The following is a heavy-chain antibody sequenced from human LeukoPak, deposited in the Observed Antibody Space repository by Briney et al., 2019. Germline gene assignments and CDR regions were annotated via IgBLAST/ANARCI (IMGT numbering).Heavy chain of an antibody. Sequence: PSETLSLTCAVYGGFFSGYYWSWIRQPPGKGLEWIGEINHSGSTNYNPSLKSRVTISVDTSKNQFSLKLSSVTAADTAVYYCARAGYCSSTSCYSGRIDYWGQGTLVTVSS. CDR1: GGFFSGYY. CDR3: ARAGYCSSTSCYSGRIDY. V-gene: IGHV4-34*01. J-gene: IGHJ4*02. CDR2: INHSGST. D-gene: IGHD2-2*01.